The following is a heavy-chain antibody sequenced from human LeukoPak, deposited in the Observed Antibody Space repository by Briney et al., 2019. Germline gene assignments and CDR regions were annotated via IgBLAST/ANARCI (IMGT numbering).Heavy chain of an antibody. CDR2: LYSGGST. Sequence: GGSLRLSCAASGFTFSSYSMSWVRQAPGKGLEWVSILYSGGSTYYADSVQGRFTISRDNSKNMLFLQMNSLRAEDTAVYYCTLTDGNGEYDYWGQGTLVTVSS. V-gene: IGHV3-66*01. CDR3: TLTDGNGEYDY. J-gene: IGHJ4*02. D-gene: IGHD4-17*01. CDR1: GFTFSSYS.